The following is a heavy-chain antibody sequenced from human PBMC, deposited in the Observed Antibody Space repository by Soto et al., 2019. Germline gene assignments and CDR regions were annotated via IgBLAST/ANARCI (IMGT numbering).Heavy chain of an antibody. CDR2: IWYDGSNK. V-gene: IGHV3-33*08. CDR3: ARDAATGILDY. J-gene: IGHJ4*02. CDR1: GFTFSSYG. Sequence: LTCAASGFTFSSYGMHWVRQAPGKGLEWVAVIWYDGSNKYYADSVKGRFTISRDNSKNTLYLQMNSLRAEDTAVYYCARDAATGILDYWGQGTLVTVSS. D-gene: IGHD6-25*01.